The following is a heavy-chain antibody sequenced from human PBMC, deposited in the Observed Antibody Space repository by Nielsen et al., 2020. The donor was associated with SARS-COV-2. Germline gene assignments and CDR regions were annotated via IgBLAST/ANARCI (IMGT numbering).Heavy chain of an antibody. CDR1: GFTVSSNY. CDR3: ASIDILTGLDY. CDR2: IYSGGST. V-gene: IGHV3-53*04. J-gene: IGHJ4*02. Sequence: GESLTISCAASGFTVSSNYMSWVRQAPGKGLEWVSVIYSGGSTYYADSVKGRFTISRHNSKNTLYLQMNSLRAEDTAVYYCASIDILTGLDYWGQGTLVTGSS. D-gene: IGHD3-9*01.